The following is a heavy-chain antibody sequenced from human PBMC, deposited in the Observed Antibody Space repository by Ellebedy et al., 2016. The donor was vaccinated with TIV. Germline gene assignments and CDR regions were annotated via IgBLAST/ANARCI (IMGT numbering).Heavy chain of an antibody. V-gene: IGHV3-64D*06. CDR2: INNNGGNT. CDR1: GFTFSHYT. D-gene: IGHD2-21*02. Sequence: GESLKISCSASGFTFSHYTMHWVRQAPGKGPEYVSAINNNGGNTYYADSVKGRFTISRDSSKNTLCLQMSSLRPEDTAMYYCVKDRGDIIRDFDYWGQGTLVTVSS. J-gene: IGHJ4*02. CDR3: VKDRGDIIRDFDY.